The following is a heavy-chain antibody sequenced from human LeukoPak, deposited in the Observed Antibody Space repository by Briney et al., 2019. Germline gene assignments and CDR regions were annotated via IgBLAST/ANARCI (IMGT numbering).Heavy chain of an antibody. CDR1: GFTFSSYE. CDR3: ARDNYDSSGYYFD. CDR2: ISSSGSTI. V-gene: IGHV3-48*03. J-gene: IGHJ4*02. D-gene: IGHD3-22*01. Sequence: GGSLRLSCAASGFTFSSYEMNWVRQAPGKGLEWVSYISSSGSTIYYADSVKGRFTISRDNAKSSLYLQMNSLRAEDTAVYYCARDNYDSSGYYFDWGQGTLATVSS.